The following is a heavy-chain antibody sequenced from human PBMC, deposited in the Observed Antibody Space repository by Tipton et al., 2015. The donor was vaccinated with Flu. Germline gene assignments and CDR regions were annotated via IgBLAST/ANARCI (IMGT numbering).Heavy chain of an antibody. V-gene: IGHV4-61*02. CDR2: IYTNGRT. J-gene: IGHJ5*02. D-gene: IGHD6-13*01. CDR1: GGSISSGSYF. CDR3: ATLQAPPGPPS. Sequence: TLSLTCIVSGGSISSGSYFWSWIRQPAGKGLQWIGRIYTNGRTNYNPSLESRVSISADTSKNEFSLSLSSVTAADTAVYYCATLQAPPGPPSWGQGTLVTVSS.